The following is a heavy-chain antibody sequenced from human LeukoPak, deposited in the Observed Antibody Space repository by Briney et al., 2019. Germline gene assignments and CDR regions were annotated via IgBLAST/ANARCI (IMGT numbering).Heavy chain of an antibody. CDR3: ARDGDYGPHYYYYMDV. CDR2: ISYDGSNK. CDR1: GFTFSSYG. Sequence: GGSLRLSCAASGFTFSSYGMHWVRQAPGKGLEWVAVISYDGSNKYYADSVKGRFTISRDNSKNTLYLQMNSLRAEDTAVYYCARDGDYGPHYYYYMDVWGKGTTVTVSS. J-gene: IGHJ6*03. D-gene: IGHD3-16*01. V-gene: IGHV3-30*03.